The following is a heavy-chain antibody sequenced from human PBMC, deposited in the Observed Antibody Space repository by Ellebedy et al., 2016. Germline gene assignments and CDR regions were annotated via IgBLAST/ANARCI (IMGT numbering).Heavy chain of an antibody. CDR2: IIPIFGTA. Sequence: SVKVSXXASGGTFSSYAISWVRQAPGQGLEWMGGIIPIFGTANYAQKFQGRVTITADESTSTAYMELSSLRSEDTAVYYCARETMIVDSGYFDYWGQGTLVTVSS. V-gene: IGHV1-69*13. CDR1: GGTFSSYA. J-gene: IGHJ4*02. CDR3: ARETMIVDSGYFDY. D-gene: IGHD3-22*01.